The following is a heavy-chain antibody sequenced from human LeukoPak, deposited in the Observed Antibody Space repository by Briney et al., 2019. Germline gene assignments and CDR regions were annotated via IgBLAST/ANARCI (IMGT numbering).Heavy chain of an antibody. J-gene: IGHJ4*02. CDR2: IYYSGST. CDR1: GGSISSYY. V-gene: IGHV4-59*01. CDR3: ARAHYDYVWGSYHYFDY. D-gene: IGHD3-16*01. Sequence: SETLSLTCTVSGGSISSYYWSWIRQPPGKGLEWIGYIYYSGSTNYNPSLKSRVTISVDTSKNQFSLKLSSVIAADTAVYYCARAHYDYVWGSYHYFDYWGQGTLVTVSS.